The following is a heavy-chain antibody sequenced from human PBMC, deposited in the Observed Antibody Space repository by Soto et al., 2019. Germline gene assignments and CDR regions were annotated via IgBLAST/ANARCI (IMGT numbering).Heavy chain of an antibody. CDR1: GFSFSSYG. V-gene: IGHV3-30*03. D-gene: IGHD6-19*01. Sequence: GGSLRLSCAASGFSFSSYGMHWVRQAPGKGLEWVAVISYDGSNKYYADSVKGRFTISRDNSKNTLYLQMNSLRSEDTAVYYCARKSVAEDYWGQGTLVTVSS. CDR3: ARKSVAEDY. J-gene: IGHJ4*02. CDR2: ISYDGSNK.